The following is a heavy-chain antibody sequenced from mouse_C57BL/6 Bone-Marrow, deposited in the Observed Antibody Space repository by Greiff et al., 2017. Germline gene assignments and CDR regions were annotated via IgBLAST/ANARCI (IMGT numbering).Heavy chain of an antibody. CDR3: SREEELGRRFAY. CDR2: NNPYNGGT. CDR1: GYTFTDYY. V-gene: IGHV1-19*01. D-gene: IGHD4-1*01. J-gene: IGHJ3*01. Sequence: VQLQQSGPVLVKPGASVKMSCKASGYTFTDYYMNWVKQSHGTSLEWIGVNNPYNGGTSYNQQVKGKATSTVDKSSSTAYMELNSLTSYDSAVYYCSREEELGRRFAYWGQGTLGTVSA.